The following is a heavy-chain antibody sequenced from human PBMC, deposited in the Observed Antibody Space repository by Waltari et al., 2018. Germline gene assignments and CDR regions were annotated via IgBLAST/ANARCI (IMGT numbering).Heavy chain of an antibody. CDR1: GYSFTSYW. CDR3: ARRDLGYCSSTSCYGDAFDI. CDR2: IYPGDSDT. V-gene: IGHV5-51*01. Sequence: EVQLVQSGAEVKKPGESLKISCKGSGYSFTSYWIGWVRQMPGKGLEWMGIIYPGDSDTRYSPSFQGQVTISADKSISTAYLQWSSLKASDTAMYYCARRDLGYCSSTSCYGDAFDIWGQGTMVTVSS. J-gene: IGHJ3*02. D-gene: IGHD2-2*01.